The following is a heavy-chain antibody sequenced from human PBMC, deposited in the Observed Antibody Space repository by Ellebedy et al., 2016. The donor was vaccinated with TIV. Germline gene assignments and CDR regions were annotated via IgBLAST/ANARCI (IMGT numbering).Heavy chain of an antibody. CDR3: TKRGVAWAAFDI. D-gene: IGHD7-27*01. CDR2: ISPSGDIT. CDR1: GFTFRDFA. J-gene: IGHJ3*02. Sequence: PGGSLRLSCAASGFTFRDFAMNWVRQAPGKGLEWVSAISPSGDITYFADSVKGRFTISRDKSQYMVHLQMHSLRAEDTAVYYCTKRGVAWAAFDIWGPGKLVTVSS. V-gene: IGHV3-23*01.